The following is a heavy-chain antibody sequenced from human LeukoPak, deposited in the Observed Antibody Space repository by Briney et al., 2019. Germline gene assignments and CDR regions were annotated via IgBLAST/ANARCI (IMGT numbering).Heavy chain of an antibody. J-gene: IGHJ6*03. CDR2: INHSGST. V-gene: IGHV4-34*01. CDR3: ARGEAAAGTYDYYYYYMDV. CDR1: GGSFSDYY. Sequence: PSETLSLTCAVYGGSFSDYYWSWIRQPPGKGLEWIGEINHSGSTNYNPSLKSRVTISVDTSKNQFSLKLSSVTAADTAVYYCARGEAAAGTYDYYYYYMDVWGKGTTVTVSS. D-gene: IGHD6-13*01.